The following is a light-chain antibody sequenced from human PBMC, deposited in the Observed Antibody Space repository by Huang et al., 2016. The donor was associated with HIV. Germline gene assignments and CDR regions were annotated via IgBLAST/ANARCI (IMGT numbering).Light chain of an antibody. Sequence: IQLTQSPSSLSASVGDRVTITCRASQGISSYLAWYQQKPGKAPKLLIYAASTLQIGVPSRFSGSGSGTDFTLTISSLQPEDSATYYCQQLNSYPFGQGTRLEIK. V-gene: IGKV1-9*01. CDR1: QGISSY. J-gene: IGKJ5*01. CDR3: QQLNSYP. CDR2: AAS.